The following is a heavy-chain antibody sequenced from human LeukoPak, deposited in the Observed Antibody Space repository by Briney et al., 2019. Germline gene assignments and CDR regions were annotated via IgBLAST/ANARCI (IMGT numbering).Heavy chain of an antibody. CDR2: IYSSGST. J-gene: IGHJ5*02. CDR1: GFIVSSNY. Sequence: GGSLRLSCAASGFIVSSNYMNWVRQAPGKGLEWVSVIYSSGSTYYADSVKGRFTISRDNSKNTLYLQMNSLRVEDTAVYYCARGRGYDLFDPWGQGTPVTVSS. V-gene: IGHV3-53*01. CDR3: ARGRGYDLFDP. D-gene: IGHD6-25*01.